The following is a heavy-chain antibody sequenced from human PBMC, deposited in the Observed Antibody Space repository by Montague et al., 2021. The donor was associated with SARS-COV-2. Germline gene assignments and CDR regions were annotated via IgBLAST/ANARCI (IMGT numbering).Heavy chain of an antibody. D-gene: IGHD3-16*01. V-gene: IGHV3-7*01. CDR2: IKEDGSVR. CDR3: SSGDFFDY. CDR1: GFTFSSQW. Sequence: SLRLSCAASGFTFSSQWMSWVRQAPGKGLEWVANIKEDGSVRQYAASAKGRFTISGDNAKNSLVLQMNSLRVEDTAFYYCSSGDFFDYWGQGTLVTVSS. J-gene: IGHJ4*02.